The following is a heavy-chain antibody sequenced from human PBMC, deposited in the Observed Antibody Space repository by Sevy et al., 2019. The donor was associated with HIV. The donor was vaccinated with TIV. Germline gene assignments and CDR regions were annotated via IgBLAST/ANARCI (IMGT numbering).Heavy chain of an antibody. D-gene: IGHD4-17*01. J-gene: IGHJ4*02. CDR3: AKDRKLSTVVTPFSTYYFDY. Sequence: GGSLRLSCAASGFTFSSYAMNWVRQAPGKGLEWVSSINAISSNIYYADSVKGRFTISRDNAENSLYLQMNSVRAEDTAVYYCAKDRKLSTVVTPFSTYYFDYWGQGTLVTVSS. CDR1: GFTFSSYA. V-gene: IGHV3-21*01. CDR2: INAISSNI.